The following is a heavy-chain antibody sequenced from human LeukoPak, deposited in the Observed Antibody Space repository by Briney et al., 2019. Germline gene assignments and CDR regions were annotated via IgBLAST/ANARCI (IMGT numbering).Heavy chain of an antibody. CDR1: GFTFKKYA. CDR3: AKEAGTGYYYYYYMDV. CDR2: ISGSGDST. D-gene: IGHD1-1*01. V-gene: IGHV3-23*01. Sequence: GGSLRLSCAASGFTFKKYAMNWVRQVPGKGLEWVSGISGSGDSTYYADSVKGRFIISRDNSKNTLYLQMNSLRAEDTAVYYCAKEAGTGYYYYYYMDVWGKGTTVTVSS. J-gene: IGHJ6*03.